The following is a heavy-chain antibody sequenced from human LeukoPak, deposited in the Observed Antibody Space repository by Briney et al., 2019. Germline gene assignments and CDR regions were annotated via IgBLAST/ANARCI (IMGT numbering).Heavy chain of an antibody. CDR1: GFTFSNAW. CDR3: AVAVAGTPLDY. V-gene: IGHV4-4*02. Sequence: GSLRLSCAASGFTFSNAWMSWVRQPPGKGLEWIGEIYHSGSTNYNPSLKSRVTISVDKSKNQFSLKLSSVTAADTAVYYCAVAVAGTPLDYWGQGTLVTVSS. J-gene: IGHJ4*02. CDR2: IYHSGST. D-gene: IGHD6-19*01.